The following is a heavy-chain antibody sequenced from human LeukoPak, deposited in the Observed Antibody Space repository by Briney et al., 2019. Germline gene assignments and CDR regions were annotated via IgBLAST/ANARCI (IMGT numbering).Heavy chain of an antibody. CDR2: ISYDGSNK. V-gene: IGHV3-30*18. D-gene: IGHD5-12*01. Sequence: GGSLRLSCAASGFTFSSYAMSWVRQAPGKGLEWVAVISYDGSNKYYADSVKGRFTISRDNSKNTLYLQMNSLRAEDTAVYYCAKACGSSYWYFDLWGRGTLVTVSS. CDR1: GFTFSSYA. J-gene: IGHJ2*01. CDR3: AKACGSSYWYFDL.